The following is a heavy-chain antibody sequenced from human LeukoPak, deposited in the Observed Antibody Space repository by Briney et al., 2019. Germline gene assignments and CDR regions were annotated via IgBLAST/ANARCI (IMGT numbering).Heavy chain of an antibody. CDR2: ISGSGGST. CDR3: AKGRYSYGYQRVDY. J-gene: IGHJ4*02. V-gene: IGHV3-23*01. CDR1: GFTFSSYA. D-gene: IGHD5-18*01. Sequence: PGGSLRLSCAASGFTFSSYAMTWVRQAPGKGLEWVSAISGSGGSTYYADSVKGRFTISRDNSKNTLYPQMNSLRADDTAVYYCAKGRYSYGYQRVDYWGQGTLVTVSS.